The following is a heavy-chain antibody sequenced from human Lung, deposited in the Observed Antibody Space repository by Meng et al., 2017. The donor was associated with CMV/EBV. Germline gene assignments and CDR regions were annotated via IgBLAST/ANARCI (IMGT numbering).Heavy chain of an antibody. J-gene: IGHJ5*02. Sequence: GSLRLXXTVSGGSISSYYWRWIRQPPGQGLEWIGYIYYSGSTNYNPSLESRVTISVDTSKYQFSLKLSSVTAADTAGYYCAREVKGSYDFWSGYNWFDPWGQGTXVTVSS. D-gene: IGHD3-3*01. CDR1: GGSISSYY. CDR3: AREVKGSYDFWSGYNWFDP. CDR2: IYYSGST. V-gene: IGHV4-59*01.